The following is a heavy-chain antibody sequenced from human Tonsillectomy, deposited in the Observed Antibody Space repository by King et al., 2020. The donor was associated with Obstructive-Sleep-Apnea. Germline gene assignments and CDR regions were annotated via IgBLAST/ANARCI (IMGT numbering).Heavy chain of an antibody. J-gene: IGHJ4*01. D-gene: IGHD3-22*01. CDR2: INPNSGGT. CDR1: GYTFTGYY. Sequence: QLVQSGAEVKKPGASVKVSCKASGYTFTGYYMHWVRQAPGQGLEWMGWINPNSGGTNYAQKFQGRVTMTRDTSISTAYMELSRLRSDDTAVYYCARARGPYYYDSSGYYIVAYWGHGTLVTVSS. CDR3: ARARGPYYYDSSGYYIVAY. V-gene: IGHV1-2*02.